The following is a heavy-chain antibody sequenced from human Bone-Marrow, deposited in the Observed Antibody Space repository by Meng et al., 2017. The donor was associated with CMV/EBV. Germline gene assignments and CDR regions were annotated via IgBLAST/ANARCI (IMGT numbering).Heavy chain of an antibody. V-gene: IGHV3-30*02. CDR3: AKKLEYYDSSGSFDY. J-gene: IGHJ4*02. CDR2: IHYAGSNK. CDR1: GFTFSNYG. Sequence: GGSLRLSCAASGFTFSNYGMHWVRQAPGKGLEWVAFIHYAGSNKYYTGSVKGRFTISRDNSKNTLYLQMNSLRAEDTAVYYCAKKLEYYDSSGSFDYWGQGTLVTVSS. D-gene: IGHD3-22*01.